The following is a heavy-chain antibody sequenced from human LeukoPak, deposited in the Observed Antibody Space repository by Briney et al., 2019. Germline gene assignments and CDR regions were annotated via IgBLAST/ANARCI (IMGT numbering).Heavy chain of an antibody. J-gene: IGHJ4*02. Sequence: GGSLRLSCAASGLTFSSYGMHWVRQAPGKGLVWVSRINRDENSTSYADSVKGRFTISRDNAKNSLYLQMNSLRAEDTAVYYCARDSDVPFDYWGQGTLVTVSS. CDR3: ARDSDVPFDY. D-gene: IGHD3-16*01. V-gene: IGHV3-74*01. CDR1: GLTFSSYG. CDR2: INRDENST.